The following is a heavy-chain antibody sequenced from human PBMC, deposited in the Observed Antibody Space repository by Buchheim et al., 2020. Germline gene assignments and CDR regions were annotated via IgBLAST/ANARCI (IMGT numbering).Heavy chain of an antibody. CDR1: GFTFSSYA. CDR2: ISGSGGST. CDR3: AKGGVGAMIVVVITADY. V-gene: IGHV3-23*04. Sequence: EVQLVESGGGLVQPGGSLRLSCAASGFTFSSYAMSWVRQAPGKGLEWVSAISGSGGSTYYADSVKGRFTIHRDNSKHTLSLQMNSLRAEDTAVYYCAKGGVGAMIVVVITADYWGQGTL. D-gene: IGHD3-22*01. J-gene: IGHJ4*02.